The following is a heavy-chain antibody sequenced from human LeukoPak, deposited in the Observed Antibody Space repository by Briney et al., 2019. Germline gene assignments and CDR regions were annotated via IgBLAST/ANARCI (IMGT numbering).Heavy chain of an antibody. D-gene: IGHD1-26*01. CDR1: RFTFSSYW. V-gene: IGHV3-74*01. CDR2: INSDGSST. CDR3: ARESSVGAHKAFDY. J-gene: IGHJ4*02. Sequence: GGSLRLFCAASRFTFSSYWIHWVRQAPGKGLVWVSRINSDGSSTSYADSVKGRFTFSRDNAKNTLYLQMNSLRAEDTAVYYCARESSVGAHKAFDYWGQGTLVTVSS.